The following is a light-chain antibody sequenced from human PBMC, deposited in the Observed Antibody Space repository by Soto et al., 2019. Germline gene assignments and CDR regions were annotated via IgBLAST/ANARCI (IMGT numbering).Light chain of an antibody. CDR3: CSYAGGYTHYV. CDR2: DVS. J-gene: IGLJ1*01. CDR1: RSDVGAYNY. Sequence: QPVLTQPPSVSGSPGQSVTISCTGTRSDVGAYNYVSWYQHHPGKAPKLMICDVSQRPSGVPDRFAGSKSGNTASLTISGRQAEVEAYYFCCSYAGGYTHYVFGTGTKLTVL. V-gene: IGLV2-11*01.